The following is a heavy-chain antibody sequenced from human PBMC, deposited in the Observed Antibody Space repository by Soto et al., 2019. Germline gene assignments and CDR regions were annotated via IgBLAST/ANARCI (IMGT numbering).Heavy chain of an antibody. V-gene: IGHV1-2*02. CDR2: INPNSGGT. Sequence: ASVKVSCKASGYTFTGHYMHWVRQAPGQGLEWMGWINPNSGGTNYAQKFQGRVTMTRDTSISTAYMELSRLRSDDTAVYHCARGGWELRDAFDIWGQGTMVTVSS. D-gene: IGHD1-26*01. CDR3: ARGGWELRDAFDI. J-gene: IGHJ3*02. CDR1: GYTFTGHY.